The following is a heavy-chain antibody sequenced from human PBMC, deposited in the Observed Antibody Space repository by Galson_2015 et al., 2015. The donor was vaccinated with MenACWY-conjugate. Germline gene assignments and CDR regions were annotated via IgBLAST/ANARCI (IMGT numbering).Heavy chain of an antibody. CDR1: GFTFSSYS. CDR2: ISSSSSYI. V-gene: IGHV3-21*01. CDR3: ARDLGPTIFGVGPAWYYYGMDV. Sequence: SLRLSCAASGFTFSSYSMNWVRQAPGKGLEWVSSISSSSSYIYYADSVKGRFTISRDNAKNSLYLQMNSLRAEDTAVYYCARDLGPTIFGVGPAWYYYGMDVWGQGTTVTVSS. J-gene: IGHJ6*02. D-gene: IGHD3-3*01.